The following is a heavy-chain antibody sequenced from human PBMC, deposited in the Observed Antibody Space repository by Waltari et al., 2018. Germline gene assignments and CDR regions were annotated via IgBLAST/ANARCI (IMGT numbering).Heavy chain of an antibody. D-gene: IGHD6-19*01. V-gene: IGHV3-30*18. CDR3: AKDRLWLDFKALYGMDV. CDR2: ISYDGSNK. CDR1: GFTFSSYG. J-gene: IGHJ6*02. Sequence: ESGGGVVQPGRSLRLSCAASGFTFSSYGMHWVRQAPGKGLGWVAVISYDGSNKYYADSVKGRFTISGDKSKNTLYLQMNSRRAEDTAVYYCAKDRLWLDFKALYGMDVWGQGTTVTVSS.